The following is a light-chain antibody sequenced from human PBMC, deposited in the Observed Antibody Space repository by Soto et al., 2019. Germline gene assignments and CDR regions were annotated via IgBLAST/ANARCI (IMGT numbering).Light chain of an antibody. CDR2: GAS. CDR1: QSVNSN. Sequence: EIVMTQSPATLSVSPGERVTLSCRASQSVNSNLAWYQQKPGQAPRLLIYGASTRATGIPARFSGSGSGTEFTLTFSSLQSEDFAVYYCQQYHNWYTFGQGTKLEIK. J-gene: IGKJ2*01. CDR3: QQYHNWYT. V-gene: IGKV3-15*01.